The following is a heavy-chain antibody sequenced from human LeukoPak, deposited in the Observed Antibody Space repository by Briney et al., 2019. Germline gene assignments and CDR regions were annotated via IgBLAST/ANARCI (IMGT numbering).Heavy chain of an antibody. CDR2: VSSSSSYI. CDR3: VRDRGGGNWLDY. J-gene: IGHJ4*02. CDR1: GFSFSTYN. V-gene: IGHV3-21*01. Sequence: GSLRLSCATSGFSFSTYNMNWVRQAPGKGLEWVSSVSSSSSYIYYSDSVKGRFTISRDNAKNSLFLQMNSLRAEDTAVYFCVRDRGGGNWLDYWGQGTLVTVSS. D-gene: IGHD1-20*01.